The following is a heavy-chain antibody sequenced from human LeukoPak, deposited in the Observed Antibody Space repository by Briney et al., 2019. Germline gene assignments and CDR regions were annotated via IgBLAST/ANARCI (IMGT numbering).Heavy chain of an antibody. Sequence: ASVKVSCKASGYTFTSYGISWVRQAPGQGLEWMGWISAYNGNTNYAQKLQGRVTMTTDTSTSTAYRELRSLRSDDTAVYYCARDRAVEQQLVSPTPLPSFDYWGQGTLVTVSS. CDR2: ISAYNGNT. CDR3: ARDRAVEQQLVSPTPLPSFDY. V-gene: IGHV1-18*01. D-gene: IGHD6-13*01. CDR1: GYTFTSYG. J-gene: IGHJ4*02.